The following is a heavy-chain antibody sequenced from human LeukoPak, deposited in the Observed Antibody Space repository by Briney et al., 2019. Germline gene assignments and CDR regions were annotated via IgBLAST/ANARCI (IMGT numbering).Heavy chain of an antibody. Sequence: PSETLSLTCTVSGGSISSSGYCWGWIRQPPGKGLEWMGSICHGGTTYYHPSLKSRLTISQDTSKNQFSLRLSSVTAADTAVYYCARDGGNFDVDYWGQGTLVTVSS. J-gene: IGHJ4*02. CDR3: ARDGGNFDVDY. D-gene: IGHD3-9*01. V-gene: IGHV4-39*07. CDR1: GGSISSSGYC. CDR2: ICHGGTT.